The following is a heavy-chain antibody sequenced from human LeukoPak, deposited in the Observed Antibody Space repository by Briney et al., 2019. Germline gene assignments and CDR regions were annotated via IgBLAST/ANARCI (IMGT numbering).Heavy chain of an antibody. CDR3: ARELAAAGFYFDY. Sequence: PSETLSLTCTVSGGSISSGNYYWYWIRQPAGKGLEWIGRIYTSGSTNYNPSLKSRVTISVDTSKNQFSLKLSSVTAADTAVYYCARELAAAGFYFDYWGQGTLVTVSS. J-gene: IGHJ4*02. CDR1: GGSISSGNYY. CDR2: IYTSGST. V-gene: IGHV4-61*02. D-gene: IGHD6-13*01.